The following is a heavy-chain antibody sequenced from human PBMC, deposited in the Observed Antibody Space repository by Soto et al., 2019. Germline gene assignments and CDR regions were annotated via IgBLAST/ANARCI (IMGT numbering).Heavy chain of an antibody. CDR3: ARDGYYFDY. V-gene: IGHV3-48*02. CDR2: ISSSSSTI. J-gene: IGHJ4*02. Sequence: EVELVESGGGLVQPGGSLRLSCAASGFTFSSYSMNWVRQAPGKGLEWVSYISSSSSTIYYADSVKGRFTISRDNAKNSRYLQMNSLRDEDTAVYYCARDGYYFDYWGQGTLVTVSS. CDR1: GFTFSSYS.